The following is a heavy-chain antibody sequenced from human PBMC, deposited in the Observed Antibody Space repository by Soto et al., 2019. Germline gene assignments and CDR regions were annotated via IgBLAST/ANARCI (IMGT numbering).Heavy chain of an antibody. CDR3: ARGGDVLDY. V-gene: IGHV3-30*03. CDR2: ASYDGTYK. CDR1: GFVFGGFG. Sequence: QVELVESGGGVVRPGTSLTVSCTGSGFVFGGFGMHWVRQTPGKGLEWLGMASYDGTYKYFADSVKGRFTISRDNGMNTVYLQMDNLRIEDPALYYCARGGDVLDYWGRGTLVTVSS. D-gene: IGHD3-16*01. J-gene: IGHJ4*02.